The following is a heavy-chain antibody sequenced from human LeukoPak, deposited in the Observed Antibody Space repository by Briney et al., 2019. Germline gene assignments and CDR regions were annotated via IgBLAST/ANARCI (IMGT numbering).Heavy chain of an antibody. J-gene: IGHJ4*02. CDR2: ISYDGSNK. Sequence: GGSLRLSCAASGFTFSSYGMHWVRQAPGKGLEWVAVISYDGSNKYYADSVKGRFTISRDNSKNTLYLQMNSLRAEDTAVYYCARDMGRVEGYSGYDLAYYFDYWGQGTLVTVSS. CDR3: ARDMGRVEGYSGYDLAYYFDY. D-gene: IGHD5-12*01. V-gene: IGHV3-30*03. CDR1: GFTFSSYG.